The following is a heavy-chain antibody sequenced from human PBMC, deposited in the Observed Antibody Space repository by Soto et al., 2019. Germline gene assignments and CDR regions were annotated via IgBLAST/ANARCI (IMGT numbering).Heavy chain of an antibody. CDR2: IIAIFGTA. D-gene: IGHD6-13*01. V-gene: IGHV1-69*06. CDR1: GGTFSSYA. Sequence: SVKVSCKASGGTFSSYAISWVRQAPGQGLEWMGGIIAIFGTANYAQKFQGRVTITADKSTSTAYMELGSLRSEDTAVYYCARNLHSCSPGVFDYWGQGTLVTVSS. J-gene: IGHJ4*02. CDR3: ARNLHSCSPGVFDY.